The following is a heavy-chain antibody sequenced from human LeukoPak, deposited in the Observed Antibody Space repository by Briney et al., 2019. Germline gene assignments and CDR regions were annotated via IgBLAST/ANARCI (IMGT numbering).Heavy chain of an antibody. CDR1: GGSFSGYY. CDR3: ARSRVHYDYVWGSSRAIDY. CDR2: INHSGGT. J-gene: IGHJ4*02. V-gene: IGHV4-34*01. Sequence: PSETLSLTCAVYGGSFSGYYWSWIRQPPGKGLEWIGEINHSGGTNYNPSLKSRVTISVDTSKNQFSLKLSSVTAADTAVYYCARSRVHYDYVWGSSRAIDYWGQGTLVTVSS. D-gene: IGHD3-16*01.